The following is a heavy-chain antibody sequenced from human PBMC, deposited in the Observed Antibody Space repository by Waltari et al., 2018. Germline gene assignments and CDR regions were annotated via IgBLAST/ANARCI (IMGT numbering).Heavy chain of an antibody. CDR3: ARERNYDPSDY. J-gene: IGHJ4*02. CDR2: ISSSSSTI. CDR1: GFTFSSYS. Sequence: EVQLVESGGGLVQPGGSLRLSCAASGFTFSSYSMNWVRQAPGKGLEWVSYISSSSSTIYYADSVKGRFTISRDNAKNSLYLQMNSRRAEDTAVYYCARERNYDPSDYWGQGTLVTVSS. D-gene: IGHD5-12*01. V-gene: IGHV3-48*01.